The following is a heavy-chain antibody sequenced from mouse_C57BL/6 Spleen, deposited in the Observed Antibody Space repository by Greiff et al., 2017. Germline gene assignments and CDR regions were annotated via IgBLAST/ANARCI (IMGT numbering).Heavy chain of an antibody. J-gene: IGHJ2*01. D-gene: IGHD3-3*01. CDR1: GFTFSSYA. CDR2: ISDGGSYT. Sequence: EVKLVESGGGLVKPGGSLKLSCAASGFTFSSYAMSWVRQTPEKRLEWVATISDGGSYTYYPDNVKGRFTISRDNAKNNLYLQMSHLKSEDTAMYYCARGGALGYYFDYWGQGTTLTVSS. V-gene: IGHV5-4*03. CDR3: ARGGALGYYFDY.